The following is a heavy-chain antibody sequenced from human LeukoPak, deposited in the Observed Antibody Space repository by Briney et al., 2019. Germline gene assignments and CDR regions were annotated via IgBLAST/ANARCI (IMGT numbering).Heavy chain of an antibody. CDR3: ARLNCSSTSCSANDFDY. CDR2: IYHSGST. V-gene: IGHV4-4*02. Sequence: SETLSLTCAVSGGSISSSNWWSWVRQPPGKGLEWIGEIYHSGSTNYNPSLKSRVTISVDKSKNQFSLKLSSVTAADTAVYYCARLNCSSTSCSANDFDYWGQGTLVTVSS. J-gene: IGHJ4*02. D-gene: IGHD2-2*01. CDR1: GGSISSSNW.